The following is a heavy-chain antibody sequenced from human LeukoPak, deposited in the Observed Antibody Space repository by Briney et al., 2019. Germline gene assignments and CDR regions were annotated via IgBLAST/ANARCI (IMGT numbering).Heavy chain of an antibody. Sequence: PSETLSLTCTVSGYSISSGYYWGWIRQPPGKGLEWIGSIYHSGRTYYNPSLKSRVTISVDTSKNQFSLKLSSVTAADTAVYFCARGFRGPNFDHWGQGTLVTVSS. CDR3: ARGFRGPNFDH. J-gene: IGHJ4*02. CDR2: IYHSGRT. CDR1: GYSISSGYY. V-gene: IGHV4-38-2*02. D-gene: IGHD3-10*01.